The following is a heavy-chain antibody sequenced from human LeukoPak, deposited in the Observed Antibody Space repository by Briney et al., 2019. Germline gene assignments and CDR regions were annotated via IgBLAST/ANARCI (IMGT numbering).Heavy chain of an antibody. CDR2: ISGSGGST. CDR1: GFTVSSNY. Sequence: GGSLRLSCAASGFTVSSNYMSWVRQAPGKGLEWVSAISGSGGSTYYADSVKGRFTISRDNSKNTLYLQMNSLRAEDTAVYYCANFYYDILTGYYERGDYWGQGTLVTVSS. CDR3: ANFYYDILTGYYERGDY. D-gene: IGHD3-9*01. V-gene: IGHV3-23*01. J-gene: IGHJ4*02.